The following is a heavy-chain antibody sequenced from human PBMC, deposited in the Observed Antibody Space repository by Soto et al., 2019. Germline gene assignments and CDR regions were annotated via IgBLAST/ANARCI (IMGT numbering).Heavy chain of an antibody. V-gene: IGHV4-39*01. CDR2: IYYSGST. CDR1: GGYISSYY. Sequence: SETLSLTCTVSGGYISSYYWGCIRQPPGKGLEWIGSIYYSGSTYYNPSLKSRVTMSVDPSKNQFSLKLISVTAADTAVYYCARHWITMVRGVCHFDYWGQGTLVTVSS. J-gene: IGHJ4*02. D-gene: IGHD3-10*01. CDR3: ARHWITMVRGVCHFDY.